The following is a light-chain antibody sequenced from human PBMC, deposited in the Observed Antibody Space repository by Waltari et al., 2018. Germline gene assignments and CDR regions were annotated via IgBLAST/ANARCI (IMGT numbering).Light chain of an antibody. Sequence: DIVMTQSPDSLAVSLGERATINCKSSQSVLYSSNNKNYLAWYQQKPGQPPKLLIYWASTRETGVPDRFSGSGSETDFTLRISSLQAEDVAVYYCQQYYSKPLTFGGGTKVEIK. CDR2: WAS. CDR1: QSVLYSSNNKNY. J-gene: IGKJ4*01. V-gene: IGKV4-1*01. CDR3: QQYYSKPLT.